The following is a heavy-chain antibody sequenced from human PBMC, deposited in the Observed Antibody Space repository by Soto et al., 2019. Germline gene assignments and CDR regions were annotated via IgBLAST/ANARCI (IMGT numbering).Heavy chain of an antibody. V-gene: IGHV4-31*03. Sequence: SETLSLTCTVSGGSISSGGYYWSWIRQHPGKGLEWIGYIYYSGSTYYNPSLKSRVTISVDTSKNQFSLKLSSVTAADTAVYYCARGYCTNGVCPNWFDPRGKGTQVTVSS. J-gene: IGHJ5*02. D-gene: IGHD2-8*01. CDR2: IYYSGST. CDR1: GGSISSGGYY. CDR3: ARGYCTNGVCPNWFDP.